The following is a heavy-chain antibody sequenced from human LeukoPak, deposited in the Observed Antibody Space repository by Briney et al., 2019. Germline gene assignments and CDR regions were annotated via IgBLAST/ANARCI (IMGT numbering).Heavy chain of an antibody. CDR2: IKSKTDGGTT. J-gene: IGHJ4*02. CDR1: GFTFSNAW. CDR3: TTDGDYDILTGYPTFDY. D-gene: IGHD3-9*01. Sequence: GGSLRLSCAASGFTFSNAWMSWVRRAPGKGLEWVGRIKSKTDGGTTDYAAPVKGRFTISRDDSKNTLYLQMNSLKTEDTAVYYCTTDGDYDILTGYPTFDYWGQGTLVTVSS. V-gene: IGHV3-15*01.